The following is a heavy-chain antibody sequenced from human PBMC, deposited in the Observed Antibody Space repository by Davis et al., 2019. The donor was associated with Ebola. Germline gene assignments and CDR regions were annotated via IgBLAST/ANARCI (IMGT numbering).Heavy chain of an antibody. CDR2: IYSGGST. CDR1: GFTVSSNY. Sequence: GESLKISCAASGFTVSSNYMSWVRQAPGKGLEWVSVIYSGGSTYYADSVKGRFTISRDNSKNTLYLQMNSLRAEDTAVYYCASAFLSGIAYYYYGMDVWGQGTTVTVSS. D-gene: IGHD1-1*01. CDR3: ASAFLSGIAYYYYGMDV. V-gene: IGHV3-53*01. J-gene: IGHJ6*02.